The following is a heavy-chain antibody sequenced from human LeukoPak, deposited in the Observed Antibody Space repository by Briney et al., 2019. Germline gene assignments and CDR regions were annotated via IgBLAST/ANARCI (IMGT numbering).Heavy chain of an antibody. J-gene: IGHJ6*02. CDR3: ANDLSGYYYGMDV. CDR1: GFTFSSYS. V-gene: IGHV3-21*01. Sequence: GGSLRLSCAASGFTFSSYSMNWVRQAPGKGLEWVSSISSSSSYIYYADSVKGRFTISRDNAKNSLYLQMNSLRAEDTAVYYCANDLSGYYYGMDVWGQGTTVTVSS. D-gene: IGHD3-10*01. CDR2: ISSSSSYI.